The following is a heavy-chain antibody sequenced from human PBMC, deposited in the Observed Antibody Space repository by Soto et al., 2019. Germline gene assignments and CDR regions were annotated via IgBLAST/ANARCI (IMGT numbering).Heavy chain of an antibody. Sequence: EVRLVESGGGLVQPGGSLRLSCVASGFPFSTYTMHRVRQAPGRGLEWLSGINGRGDKIFYADSVKGRFTIARDNTQSTVYMQMNELSSVETAIYYGAKDGQPDGVWHFDYWGRGIQVIVST. CDR1: GFPFSTYT. J-gene: IGHJ4*02. CDR2: INGRGDKI. CDR3: AKDGQPDGVWHFDY. D-gene: IGHD2-8*01. V-gene: IGHV3-23*04.